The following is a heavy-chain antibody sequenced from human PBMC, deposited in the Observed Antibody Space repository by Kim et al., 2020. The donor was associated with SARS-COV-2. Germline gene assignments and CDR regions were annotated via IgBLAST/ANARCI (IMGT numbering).Heavy chain of an antibody. J-gene: IGHJ5*02. Sequence: GRFTISRDNSKNTLYLQMNSLRAEDTAVYYCAKGSGYCSSTSCYLPPFDPWGQGTLVTVSS. V-gene: IGHV3-30*02. CDR3: AKGSGYCSSTSCYLPPFDP. D-gene: IGHD2-2*01.